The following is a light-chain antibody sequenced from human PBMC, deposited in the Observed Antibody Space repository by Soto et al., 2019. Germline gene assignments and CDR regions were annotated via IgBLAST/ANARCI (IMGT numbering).Light chain of an antibody. V-gene: IGKV3D-20*01. CDR2: DAS. Sequence: EIVLTQSPATLSLSPGERVTLSCGASHSVTSRYLAWYQQKLGLAPRLLISDASTRATGVPDRFSGSGYGTDLTITISRLEPEDCAVYYCQQYGRPPLTFGGGTKLEIK. CDR1: HSVTSRY. CDR3: QQYGRPPLT. J-gene: IGKJ4*01.